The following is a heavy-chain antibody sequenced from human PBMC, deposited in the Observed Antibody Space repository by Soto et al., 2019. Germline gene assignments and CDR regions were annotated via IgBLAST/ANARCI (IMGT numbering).Heavy chain of an antibody. J-gene: IGHJ4*02. Sequence: ASVKVSCKASGYTFTGYYLHWVRQAPGQGLDWMGWINPESGGTNYAQEFQGRVTMTRDASLSTAYMELSRLRSDDTAVYYYARDFPSAYHDDSGDDYWGPGTLVTVSS. CDR1: GYTFTGYY. CDR2: INPESGGT. V-gene: IGHV1-2*02. D-gene: IGHD3-22*01. CDR3: ARDFPSAYHDDSGDDY.